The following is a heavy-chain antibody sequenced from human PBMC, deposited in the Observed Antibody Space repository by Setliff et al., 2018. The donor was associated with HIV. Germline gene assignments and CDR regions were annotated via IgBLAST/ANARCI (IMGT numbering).Heavy chain of an antibody. CDR3: ARGRYYYDSSGYYPLDY. V-gene: IGHV1-2*04. CDR2: INPNSGGT. J-gene: IGHJ4*02. CDR1: GYTFTGYY. Sequence: WASVKVSCKASGYTFTGYYMHWVRQAPGQGLEWMGWINPNSGGTNYAQKFQGWVTMTRDTSISTAYMELSRLRSDDTAVYYCARGRYYYDSSGYYPLDYWGQGTLVTVSS. D-gene: IGHD3-22*01.